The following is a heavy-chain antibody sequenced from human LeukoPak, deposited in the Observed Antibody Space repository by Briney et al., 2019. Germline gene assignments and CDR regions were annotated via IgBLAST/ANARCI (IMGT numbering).Heavy chain of an antibody. CDR3: ARHIGIVAANYFDY. Sequence: GGSLRLSCAASGFTFSSYEMNWVRQAPGKGLEWVSYISSSGSTIYYADSVKGRFTISRDDAKNSLYLQMNSLRAEDTAVYYCARHIGIVAANYFDYWGQGTLVTVSS. CDR2: ISSSGSTI. J-gene: IGHJ4*02. D-gene: IGHD5-12*01. V-gene: IGHV3-48*03. CDR1: GFTFSSYE.